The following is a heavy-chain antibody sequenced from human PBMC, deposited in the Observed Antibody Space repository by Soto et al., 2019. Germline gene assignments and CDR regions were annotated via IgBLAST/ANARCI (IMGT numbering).Heavy chain of an antibody. CDR3: ARGRGDGYNQDWYFDL. V-gene: IGHV4-34*01. CDR1: GGSFSGYY. J-gene: IGHJ2*01. CDR2: INNGGSS. Sequence: SETLSLTCAVYGGSFSGYYWSWIRQPPGKGLEWIGEINNGGSSNYNPSLKSRVSMSVGTSNNQFSLKLTSVTAADTAVYYCARGRGDGYNQDWYFDLWGRGTLVTVSS. D-gene: IGHD3-10*01.